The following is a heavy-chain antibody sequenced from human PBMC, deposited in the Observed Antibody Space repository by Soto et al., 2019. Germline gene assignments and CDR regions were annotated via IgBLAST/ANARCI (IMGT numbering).Heavy chain of an antibody. D-gene: IGHD3-3*01. J-gene: IGHJ4*02. CDR3: ARVVTIFGGYPTYYFDY. CDR1: GGSISSGGYS. CDR2: IYHSGST. V-gene: IGHV4-30-2*01. Sequence: QLQLQESGSGLVKPSQTLSLTCAVSGGSISSGGYSWSWIRQPPGKGLEWIGYIYHSGSTYYNPSLKSRVTISVDRSKNQFSLKLSSVTAADTAVYYCARVVTIFGGYPTYYFDYWGQGTLVTVSS.